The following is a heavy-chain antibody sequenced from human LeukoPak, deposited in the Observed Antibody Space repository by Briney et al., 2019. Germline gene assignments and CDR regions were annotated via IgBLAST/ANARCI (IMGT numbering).Heavy chain of an antibody. Sequence: GGSLRLSCAASGFTFSNYAISWVRQAPGKGLEWVSAISGRGGSTYYVDSVKGRFTISRDNSKDTLYLQMNSLRAEDTAVYYCAKDTSSSGSYFDYWGQGTLVTVSS. V-gene: IGHV3-23*01. CDR2: ISGRGGST. D-gene: IGHD3-10*01. J-gene: IGHJ4*02. CDR3: AKDTSSSGSYFDY. CDR1: GFTFSNYA.